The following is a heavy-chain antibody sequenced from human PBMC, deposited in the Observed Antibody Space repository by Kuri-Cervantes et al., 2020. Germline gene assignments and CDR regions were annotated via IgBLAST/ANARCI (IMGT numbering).Heavy chain of an antibody. CDR3: AKDLTYSGSYLYEH. D-gene: IGHD1-26*01. V-gene: IGHV3-9*01. CDR2: ISWNSGSI. CDR1: GFTFSSYA. J-gene: IGHJ1*01. Sequence: LSLTCAASGFTFSSYAMSWVRQAPGKGLEWVSGISWNSGSIGYADSVKGRFTISRDNAKNSLYLQMNSLRAEDTALYYCAKDLTYSGSYLYEHWGQGTLVTVSS.